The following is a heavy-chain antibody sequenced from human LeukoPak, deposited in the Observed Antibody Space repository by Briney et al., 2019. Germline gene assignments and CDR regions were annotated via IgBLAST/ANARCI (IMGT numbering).Heavy chain of an antibody. CDR3: ARGSRPVYNLLTGKRYFDY. CDR2: INPSGGST. J-gene: IGHJ4*02. CDR1: GYTFTNYY. V-gene: IGHV1-46*01. Sequence: ASVKVSCKSSGYTFTNYYMHWVRHAHGQGLEWMGIINPSGGSTNYAQKFQGRVTMTRDMSTSTVYMELNSLRSEDTAVYYCARGSRPVYNLLTGKRYFDYWGQGTLLTVSA. D-gene: IGHD3-9*01.